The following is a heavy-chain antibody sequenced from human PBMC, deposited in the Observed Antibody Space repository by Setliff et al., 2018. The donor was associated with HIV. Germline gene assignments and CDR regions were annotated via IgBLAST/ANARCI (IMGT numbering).Heavy chain of an antibody. D-gene: IGHD3-22*01. V-gene: IGHV4-39*01. Sequence: SETLSLTCTVSGGSVSSSSSYWGWIRQPPGKGPEWIGNVCYSRSSYYNPSLKSRVTISVDTSKNQFSLKLSSVTAADTAVYYCARHGVDDTSANYFRFGVHDHWGQGTLVTVSS. CDR1: GGSVSSSSSY. CDR2: VCYSRSS. CDR3: ARHGVDDTSANYFRFGVHDH. J-gene: IGHJ4*02.